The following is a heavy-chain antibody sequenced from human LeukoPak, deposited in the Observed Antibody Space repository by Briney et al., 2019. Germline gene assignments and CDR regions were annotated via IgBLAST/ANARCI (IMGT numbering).Heavy chain of an antibody. D-gene: IGHD1-26*01. J-gene: IGHJ4*02. V-gene: IGHV3-43*02. CDR1: GFTFDDYA. Sequence: PGGSLRLSCAASGFTFDDYAMHWVRQAPGKGLEWVSLISGDGGSTYYADSVKGRFTISRDNSKNSLYLQMNSLRTEDTALYYCAKSLHETWYSGSYYFDYWVQGTLVSVSS. CDR2: ISGDGGST. CDR3: AKSLHETWYSGSYYFDY.